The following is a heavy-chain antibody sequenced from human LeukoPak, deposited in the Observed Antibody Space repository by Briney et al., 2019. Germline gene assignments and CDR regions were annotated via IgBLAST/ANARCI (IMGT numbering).Heavy chain of an antibody. CDR3: ARGTYGSGGHNWFDP. D-gene: IGHD3-10*01. CDR1: GGSISSHY. Sequence: SETLSLTCTVSGGSISSHYWSWIRQPPGKGLEWIGYIYYSGSTNYNPSLKSRVTMSVDTSKNQFSLKLSSVTAADTAVYYCARGTYGSGGHNWFDPWGQGTLVTVSS. J-gene: IGHJ5*02. V-gene: IGHV4-59*11. CDR2: IYYSGST.